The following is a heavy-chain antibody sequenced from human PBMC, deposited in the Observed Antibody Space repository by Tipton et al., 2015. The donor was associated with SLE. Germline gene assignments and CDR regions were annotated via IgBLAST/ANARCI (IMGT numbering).Heavy chain of an antibody. D-gene: IGHD7-27*01. CDR1: GFTFSSYS. Sequence: LRLSCAASGFTFSSYSMNWIRQPPGKGLEWIGSIYYSGSTYYNPSLKSRVTISVDTSKNQFSLKLSSVTAADTAVYYCARAPANWASFDYWGQGTLVTVSS. J-gene: IGHJ4*02. V-gene: IGHV4-39*07. CDR2: IYYSGST. CDR3: ARAPANWASFDY.